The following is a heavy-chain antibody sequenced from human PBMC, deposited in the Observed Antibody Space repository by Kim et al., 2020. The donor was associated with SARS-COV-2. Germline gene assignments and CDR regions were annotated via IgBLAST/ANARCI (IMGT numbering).Heavy chain of an antibody. CDR1: GFTFSNAW. Sequence: GGSLRLSCAASGFTFSNAWMSWVRQAPGKGLEWVGRIKSKTDGGTTDYAAPVKGRFTISRDDSKNTLYLQMNSLKTEDTAVYYCTTLLRDFDWLAVKYYYYGMDVWSKRNTTTVTS. CDR2: IKSKTDGGTT. V-gene: IGHV3-15*01. CDR3: TTLLRDFDWLAVKYYYYGMDV. J-gene: IGHJ6*04. D-gene: IGHD3-9*01.